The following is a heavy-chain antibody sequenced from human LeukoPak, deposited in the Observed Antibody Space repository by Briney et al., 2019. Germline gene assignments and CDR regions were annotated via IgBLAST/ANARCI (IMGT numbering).Heavy chain of an antibody. V-gene: IGHV4-34*01. CDR1: GGSFSGYY. J-gene: IGHJ3*02. D-gene: IGHD3-16*02. Sequence: SETLSLTCAVYGGSFSGYYWSWIRQPPGKELEGIGENNHSESTNHNPSLKSRVTISVDTSKNQFSLKLSSVTAADTAVYYCARGPLYYDYVWGSYRKRYDAFDIWGQGTMVTVSS. CDR2: NNHSEST. CDR3: ARGPLYYDYVWGSYRKRYDAFDI.